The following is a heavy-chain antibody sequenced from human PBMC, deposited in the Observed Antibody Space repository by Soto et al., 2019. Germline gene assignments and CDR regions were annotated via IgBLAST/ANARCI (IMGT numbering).Heavy chain of an antibody. CDR1: GGSISSYY. V-gene: IGHV4-4*07. J-gene: IGHJ4*02. CDR2: IYTSGST. CDR3: ARGNGMILAVQGDAHDKYYLDS. D-gene: IGHD3-22*01. Sequence: SETLSLTCTVSGGSISSYYWSWIRQPAGKGLEWIGRIYTSGSTNYNPSLKSRVTISVDTSKNQFSLKLRSVTAADTAIYYCARGNGMILAVQGDAHDKYYLDSWSQGTLVTVSS.